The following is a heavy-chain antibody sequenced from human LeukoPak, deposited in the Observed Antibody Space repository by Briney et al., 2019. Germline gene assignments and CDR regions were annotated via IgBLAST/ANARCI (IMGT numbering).Heavy chain of an antibody. J-gene: IGHJ4*02. D-gene: IGHD4-17*01. Sequence: EAGGSLRLSCAASGFTFSRYAMSWVRQVPGKGLEWVPDISGSSESKYYADSVKGRFTISRDNSKNTLYLQMNTLRAEDTAVYYCASKTTLTFFDYWGQGTLVSVSS. CDR1: GFTFSRYA. CDR2: ISGSSESK. CDR3: ASKTTLTFFDY. V-gene: IGHV3-23*01.